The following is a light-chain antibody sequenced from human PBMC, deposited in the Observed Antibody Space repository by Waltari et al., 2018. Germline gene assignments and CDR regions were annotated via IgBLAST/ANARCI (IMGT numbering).Light chain of an antibody. Sequence: EIVLTQAPATLSFSPGDRAPLSCRASQSIQTFLAWYQQKPGQTPRLLIYNSSLRASGFPVRFSGSGSGTDFTLTISHLEPEDLACYFCQHRDNWLFTFGPGTKVEIK. CDR1: QSIQTF. CDR3: QHRDNWLFT. J-gene: IGKJ3*01. V-gene: IGKV3-11*01. CDR2: NSS.